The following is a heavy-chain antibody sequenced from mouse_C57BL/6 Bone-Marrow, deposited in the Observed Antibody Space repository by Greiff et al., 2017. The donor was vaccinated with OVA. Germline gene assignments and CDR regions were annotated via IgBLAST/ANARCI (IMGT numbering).Heavy chain of an antibody. D-gene: IGHD2-1*01. CDR2: ISYDGSN. V-gene: IGHV3-6*01. Sequence: ESGPGLVKPSQSLSLTCSVTGYSITSGYYWNWIRQFPGNKLEWMGYISYDGSNNYNPSLKNRISITRDTSKNQFFLKLNSVTTEDTATYYCARNYYGNYYYAMDYWGQGTSVTVSS. CDR3: ARNYYGNYYYAMDY. J-gene: IGHJ4*01. CDR1: GYSITSGYY.